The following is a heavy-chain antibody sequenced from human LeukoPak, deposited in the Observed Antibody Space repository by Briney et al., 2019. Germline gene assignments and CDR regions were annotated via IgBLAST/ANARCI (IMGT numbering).Heavy chain of an antibody. V-gene: IGHV4-34*01. CDR3: ARGPPLWFGDSPFDP. Sequence: SETLSLTCAVYGGSFSGYYWGWIRQPPGKGLEWIGEINHSGSTNYNPSLKSRVTISVDTSKNQFSLKLSSVTAADTAVYYCARGPPLWFGDSPFDPWGQGTLVTVSS. J-gene: IGHJ5*02. CDR1: GGSFSGYY. D-gene: IGHD3-10*01. CDR2: INHSGST.